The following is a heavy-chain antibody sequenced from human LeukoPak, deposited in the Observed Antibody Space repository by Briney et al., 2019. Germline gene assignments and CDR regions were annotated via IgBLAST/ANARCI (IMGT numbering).Heavy chain of an antibody. J-gene: IGHJ3*02. V-gene: IGHV1-2*02. CDR3: ARGGNSRRDAFDI. Sequence: GASVKVSCKTSVYTFTDYYMHWVRQALGQGLEWMAWINPNSGDRNYEYKFHGRLTMTRDTSIRTAYMELSGLTSDDKAVYYCARGGNSRRDAFDIWGQGTLVTVSS. D-gene: IGHD5-18*01. CDR2: INPNSGDR. CDR1: VYTFTDYY.